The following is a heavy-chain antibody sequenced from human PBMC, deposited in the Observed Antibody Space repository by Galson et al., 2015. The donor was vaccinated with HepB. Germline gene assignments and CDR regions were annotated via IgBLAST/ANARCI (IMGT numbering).Heavy chain of an antibody. CDR1: GYTFNTYG. J-gene: IGHJ6*02. D-gene: IGHD6-19*01. CDR3: ANASGIAVAGIGGYYYYGMDV. Sequence: SVKVSCKASGYTFNTYGISWVRQAPGQGLEWMGWISAYNGNTNYAQKLQGRVTMTTDTSTSTAYMELRSLRSDDTAVYYCANASGIAVAGIGGYYYYGMDVWGQGTTVTVSS. CDR2: ISAYNGNT. V-gene: IGHV1-18*04.